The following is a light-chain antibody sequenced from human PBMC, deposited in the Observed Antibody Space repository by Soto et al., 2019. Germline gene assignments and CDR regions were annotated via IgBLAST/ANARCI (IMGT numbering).Light chain of an antibody. Sequence: DIQMTQSPSTLSASIGDSVTVTCRASQNITASLAWYQQKPGEAPKLLIYDVSNLESGVPSRFSGSGSGTDFTLTISSLQPEDFATYYRQQANRFPITFGQGTRLEIK. CDR3: QQANRFPIT. V-gene: IGKV1-12*01. CDR1: QNITAS. J-gene: IGKJ5*01. CDR2: DVS.